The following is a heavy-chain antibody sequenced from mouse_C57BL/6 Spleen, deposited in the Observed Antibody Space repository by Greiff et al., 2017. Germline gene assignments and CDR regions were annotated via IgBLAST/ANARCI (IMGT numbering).Heavy chain of an antibody. Sequence: EVKLVESEGGLVQPGSSMKLSCTASGFTFSDYYMAWVRQVPEKGLEWVANINYDGSSTYYLDSLKSRFIISRDNAKNILYLQMSSLKSEDTATYYCARDRYYSYWYFDVWGTGTTVTVSS. V-gene: IGHV5-16*01. D-gene: IGHD2-3*01. CDR1: GFTFSDYY. CDR2: INYDGSST. J-gene: IGHJ1*03. CDR3: ARDRYYSYWYFDV.